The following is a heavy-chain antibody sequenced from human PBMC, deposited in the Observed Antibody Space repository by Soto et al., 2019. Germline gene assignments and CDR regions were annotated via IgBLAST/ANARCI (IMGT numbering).Heavy chain of an antibody. CDR1: GGSVNSGGYY. CDR2: IHHTGTT. V-gene: IGHV4-31*03. CDR3: AIGLRYFDWLLGASDI. D-gene: IGHD3-9*01. J-gene: IGHJ3*02. Sequence: PSETLSLTCNVSGGSVNSGGYYWSWLRQHPGKGLEWIGYIHHTGTTNNNPSPRSRVTISIDTSKNQFSLELNSVTAADTAVYYCAIGLRYFDWLLGASDIWSQGTMVTVSS.